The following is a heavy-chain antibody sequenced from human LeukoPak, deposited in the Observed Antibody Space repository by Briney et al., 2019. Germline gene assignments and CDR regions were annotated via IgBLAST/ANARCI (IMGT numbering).Heavy chain of an antibody. J-gene: IGHJ4*02. D-gene: IGHD5-12*01. V-gene: IGHV3-23*01. Sequence: PGGSLRLSCAASGFTFSSYAMSWVRQAPGKGLEWVSAISGSGYSTYCADSVKGRCTISRDNSKNTLYLQMNSLRAEDTAVYYCAKEAGYSGYDYPDYWGQGTLVTVSS. CDR3: AKEAGYSGYDYPDY. CDR2: ISGSGYST. CDR1: GFTFSSYA.